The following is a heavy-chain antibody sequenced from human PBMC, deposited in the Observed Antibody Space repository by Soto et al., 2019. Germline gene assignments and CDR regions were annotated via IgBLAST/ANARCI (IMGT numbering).Heavy chain of an antibody. CDR2: ISGSGGST. CDR1: GFTFSSYA. J-gene: IGHJ1*01. V-gene: IGHV3-23*01. Sequence: PGGSLRLACAASGFTFSSYAMSWVRQAPGKGLEWVSAISGSGGSTYYADSVKGRFTISRDNSKNTLYLQMNSLRAEDTAVYYCANSIVGATTYHQHWGQGTLVPVSS. D-gene: IGHD1-26*01. CDR3: ANSIVGATTYHQH.